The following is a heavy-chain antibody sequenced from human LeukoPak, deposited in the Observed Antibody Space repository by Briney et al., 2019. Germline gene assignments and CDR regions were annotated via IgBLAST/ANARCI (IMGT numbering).Heavy chain of an antibody. CDR3: ARGYSGPSQFDP. Sequence: SETLSLTCTVSGGSISSYYWGWIRQPPGKGLEWIGSIYYSGSTYYNPSLKSRVTISVDTSKNQFSLKLSSVTAADTAVYYCARGYSGPSQFDPWGQGTLVTVSS. J-gene: IGHJ5*02. CDR2: IYYSGST. V-gene: IGHV4-39*01. D-gene: IGHD6-13*01. CDR1: GGSISSYY.